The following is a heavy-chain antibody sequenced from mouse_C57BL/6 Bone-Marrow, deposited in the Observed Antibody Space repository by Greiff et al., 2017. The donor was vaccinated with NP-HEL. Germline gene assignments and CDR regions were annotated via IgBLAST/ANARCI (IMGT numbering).Heavy chain of an antibody. Sequence: QVQLQQSGPELVKPGASVKISCKASGYAFSSSWMNWVKQRPGKGLEWIGRIYPGAGDTNYNGQFKGKATLTADKSSSTAYMQVSRLTSEDSAVYFCAMKKALSTTVKGPSYWYFDVWGTGTTVTVSS. J-gene: IGHJ1*03. CDR2: IYPGAGDT. V-gene: IGHV1-82*01. CDR3: AMKKALSTTVKGPSYWYFDV. D-gene: IGHD1-1*01. CDR1: GYAFSSSW.